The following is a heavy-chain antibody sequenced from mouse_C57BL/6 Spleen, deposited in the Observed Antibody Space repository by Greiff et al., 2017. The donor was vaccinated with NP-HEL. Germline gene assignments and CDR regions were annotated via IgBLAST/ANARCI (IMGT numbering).Heavy chain of an antibody. V-gene: IGHV10-1*01. Sequence: EVQLVESGGGLVQPKGSLKLSCAASGFSFNTYAMNWVRQAPGKGLEWVARIRSKSNNYATYYADSVKDRFTISRDDSESMLYLQMNNLKTEDTAMYYCVRHGAGSFAYWGQGTLVTVSA. CDR1: GFSFNTYA. CDR2: IRSKSNNYAT. CDR3: VRHGAGSFAY. J-gene: IGHJ3*01. D-gene: IGHD3-3*01.